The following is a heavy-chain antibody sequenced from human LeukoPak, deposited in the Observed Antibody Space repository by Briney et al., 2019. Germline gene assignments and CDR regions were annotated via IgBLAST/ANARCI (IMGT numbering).Heavy chain of an antibody. D-gene: IGHD2-15*01. V-gene: IGHV4-39*07. J-gene: IGHJ4*02. CDR2: IYSSGYT. CDR3: AGSDLTQDYWDY. Sequence: SETLSLTCNVSGGSITTSSYYWGWIRQPPGKGLEWIARIYSSGYTYYNPSLKSRGTISVDTSKNQFSLKLTSVTAADTAVYYCAGSDLTQDYWDYWGQGTLAKVSS. CDR1: GGSITTSSYY.